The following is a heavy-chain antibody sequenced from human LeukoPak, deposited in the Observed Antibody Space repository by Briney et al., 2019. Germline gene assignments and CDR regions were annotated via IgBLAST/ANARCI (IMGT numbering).Heavy chain of an antibody. CDR1: GAFISRTASN. Sequence: PSETLSLTCTVSGAFISRTASNWGWVRQPPGKGLEWIGSISYSGSSKYNTSLKSRVTIAVDTYNNQFSLNLVSATAADTAVYYCAGDLSSNRWFSYWGQGTLVTVSS. D-gene: IGHD2/OR15-2a*01. CDR2: ISYSGSS. J-gene: IGHJ4*02. CDR3: AGDLSSNRWFSY. V-gene: IGHV4-39*02.